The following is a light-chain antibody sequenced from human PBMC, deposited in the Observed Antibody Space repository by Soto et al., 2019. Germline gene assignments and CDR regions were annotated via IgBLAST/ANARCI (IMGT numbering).Light chain of an antibody. CDR2: KAS. CDR1: QSISSW. Sequence: DIHMTQSPSILSSSLGDRVTITCLASQSISSWLAWYQQKPGKAPKLLIYKASGLESGVPSRFSGSGSGTDFTLTISSLQPDDFATYYCQQYNSYSPLTFGGGTKVDIK. J-gene: IGKJ4*01. V-gene: IGKV1-5*03. CDR3: QQYNSYSPLT.